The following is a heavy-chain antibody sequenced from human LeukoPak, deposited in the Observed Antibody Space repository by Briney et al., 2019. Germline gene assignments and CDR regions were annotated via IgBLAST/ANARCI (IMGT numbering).Heavy chain of an antibody. Sequence: GASVKVSCKASGYTFTSYYMHWVRQAPGQGLEWMGIINPSGGSTSYAQKFQGRVTMTRDTSTSTVYMELSSLRSEDTAVYYCARDAGLLWFGELLYYGMDVWGQGTTVTVSS. D-gene: IGHD3-10*01. J-gene: IGHJ6*02. CDR2: INPSGGST. V-gene: IGHV1-46*01. CDR1: GYTFTSYY. CDR3: ARDAGLLWFGELLYYGMDV.